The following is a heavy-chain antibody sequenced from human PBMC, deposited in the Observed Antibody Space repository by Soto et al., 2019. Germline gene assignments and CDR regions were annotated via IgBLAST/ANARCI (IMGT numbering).Heavy chain of an antibody. D-gene: IGHD3-10*01. CDR3: ARGVLGSGSSPFGY. V-gene: IGHV4-34*01. J-gene: IGHJ4*02. CDR1: GGSFSGYY. Sequence: QVQLQQWGAGLLKPSETLSLTCAVYGGSFSGYYWSWIRQPPGQGLEWIGEINHSGSTNYNPSLKSRVTISVDTSKNQVSLKLSSVTAADTAVYYCARGVLGSGSSPFGYWGQGTLVTVSS. CDR2: INHSGST.